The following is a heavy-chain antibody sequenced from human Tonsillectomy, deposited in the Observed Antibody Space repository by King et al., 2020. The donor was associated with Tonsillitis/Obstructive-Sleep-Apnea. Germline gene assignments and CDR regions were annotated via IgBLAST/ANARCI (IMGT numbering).Heavy chain of an antibody. D-gene: IGHD6-19*01. CDR1: GITVSSNY. Sequence: DVQLVESGGGLIQPGGSLRLSCAASGITVSSNYMSWVRQAPGEGLEWVSVIYSGGSTYYADPVKGRFTISRDNSKNTLYLQMNSLRAEDTAVYYCARGEAGPVPPILFDYWGQGTLVTVSS. CDR2: IYSGGST. CDR3: ARGEAGPVPPILFDY. V-gene: IGHV3-53*01. J-gene: IGHJ4*02.